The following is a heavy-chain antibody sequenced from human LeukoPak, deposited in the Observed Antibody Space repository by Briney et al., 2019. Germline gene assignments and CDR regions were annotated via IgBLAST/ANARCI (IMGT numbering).Heavy chain of an antibody. CDR1: GGSISSGGYS. CDR3: ARDSVGATVY. Sequence: PSETLSLTCAVSGGSISSGGYSWSWIRQPPGKGLEWIGYIYHSGSTYYNPSLKSRVTISVDTSKNQFSLKLSSVTAADTAVYYCARDSVGATVYWGQGTLVTVSS. J-gene: IGHJ4*02. D-gene: IGHD1-26*01. V-gene: IGHV4-30-2*01. CDR2: IYHSGST.